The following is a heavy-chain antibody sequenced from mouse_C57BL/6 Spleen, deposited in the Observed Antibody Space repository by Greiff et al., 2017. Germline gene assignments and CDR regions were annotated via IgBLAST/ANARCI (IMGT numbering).Heavy chain of an antibody. CDR3: TILRRRYYYAMDY. D-gene: IGHD2-12*01. V-gene: IGHV1-15*01. CDR2: IDPETGGT. CDR1: GYTFTDYE. J-gene: IGHJ4*01. Sequence: QVQLKQSGAELVRPGASVTLSCKASGYTFTDYEMHWVKQTPVHGLEWIGAIDPETGGTAYNQKFKGKAILTADKSSSTAYMELRRLPSDDSAVYYCTILRRRYYYAMDYWGQGTSVTVSS.